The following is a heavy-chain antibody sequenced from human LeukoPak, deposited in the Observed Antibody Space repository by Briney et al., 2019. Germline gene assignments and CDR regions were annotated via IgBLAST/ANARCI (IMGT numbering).Heavy chain of an antibody. J-gene: IGHJ3*02. CDR1: GFTSSSYD. V-gene: IGHV3-13*01. CDR3: ARGIAVAGNDAFDI. Sequence: GGSLRLSCAASGFTSSSYDMHWVRQATGKGLEWVSAIGTAGDTYYPGSVKGRFTISRENAKNSLYLQMNSLRAGDTAVYYCARGIAVAGNDAFDIWGQGTMVTVSS. CDR2: IGTAGDT. D-gene: IGHD6-19*01.